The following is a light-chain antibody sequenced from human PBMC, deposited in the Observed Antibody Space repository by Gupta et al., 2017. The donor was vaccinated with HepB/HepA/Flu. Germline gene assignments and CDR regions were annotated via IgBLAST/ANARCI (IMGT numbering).Light chain of an antibody. CDR2: DDI. CDR1: TVGSRE. J-gene: IGLJ3*02. V-gene: IGLV3-21*02. CDR3: QVLDSITDHRV. Sequence: LPQPPTVSLAPGETARISCGGITVGSREVHWYQQKPGRAPVLLVYDDINRPSGIPERFSGSKSGTTASLTIIRVEAGDEADYYCQVLDSITDHRVFGGGTKVTVL.